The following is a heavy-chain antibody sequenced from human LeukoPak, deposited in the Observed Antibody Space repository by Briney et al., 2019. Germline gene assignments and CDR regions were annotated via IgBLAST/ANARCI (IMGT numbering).Heavy chain of an antibody. CDR3: ARARRYGSGSYYYYYYYMDV. Sequence: ASVKVSCKASGYTFTGYYMHWVRQAPGQGLEWMGWINPNSGGTNYAQKFQGRVTMTRDTSISTAYMELGRLRSDDTAVYYCARARRYGSGSYYYYYYYMDVWGKGTTVTVSS. V-gene: IGHV1-2*02. CDR1: GYTFTGYY. D-gene: IGHD3-10*01. J-gene: IGHJ6*03. CDR2: INPNSGGT.